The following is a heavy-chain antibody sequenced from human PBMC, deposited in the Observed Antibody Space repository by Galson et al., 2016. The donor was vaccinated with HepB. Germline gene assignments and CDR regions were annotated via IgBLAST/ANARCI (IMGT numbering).Heavy chain of an antibody. D-gene: IGHD4/OR15-4a*01. CDR1: GGTFSSHA. Sequence: SVKVSCKVSGGTFSSHAISWLRQAPGQGLEWMGGIIPSFGIGNYAHNFLGRVAVTADEATNTAYMELSSLIYDDTAMYFCATDRKIDYGLNYILGNFAYWGQGTLVTVSS. CDR2: IIPSFGIG. V-gene: IGHV1-69*13. J-gene: IGHJ4*02. CDR3: ATDRKIDYGLNYILGNFAY.